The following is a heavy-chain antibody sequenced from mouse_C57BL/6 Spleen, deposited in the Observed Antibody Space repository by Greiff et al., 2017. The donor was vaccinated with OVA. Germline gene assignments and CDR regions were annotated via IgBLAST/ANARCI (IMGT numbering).Heavy chain of an antibody. CDR1: GYTFTSYW. V-gene: IGHV1-59*01. J-gene: IGHJ2*01. Sequence: QVQLQQPGAELVRPGTSVKLSCKASGYTFTSYWMHWVQQRPGQGLEWIGVIDPSDSYTNYNQKFKGKATLTVDTSSSTAYMQLSSLTSEDSAVYYCARTVVATDYWGQGTTLTVSS. CDR2: IDPSDSYT. D-gene: IGHD1-1*01. CDR3: ARTVVATDY.